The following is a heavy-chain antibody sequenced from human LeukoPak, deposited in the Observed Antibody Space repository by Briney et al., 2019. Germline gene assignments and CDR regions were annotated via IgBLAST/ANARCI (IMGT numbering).Heavy chain of an antibody. CDR1: GYTFTSYD. V-gene: IGHV1-8*01. Sequence: ASVKVSCKASGYTFTSYDINWVRQATGQGLEWMGWMNPNSGNTGYAQKFQGRVTMTRNTSISTAYMELSSLRSEDTAVYYCARGSDYYDSSGPRGFDYWGQGTLVTVSS. D-gene: IGHD3-22*01. J-gene: IGHJ4*02. CDR3: ARGSDYYDSSGPRGFDY. CDR2: MNPNSGNT.